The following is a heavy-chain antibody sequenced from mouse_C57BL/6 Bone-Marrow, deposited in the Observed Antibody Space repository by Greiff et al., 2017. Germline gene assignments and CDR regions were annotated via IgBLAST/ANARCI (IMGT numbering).Heavy chain of an antibody. D-gene: IGHD2-13*01. CDR1: GFTFSSYG. CDR2: ISSGGSYT. CDR3: ARHKDGDLYYFDY. Sequence: EVKLQESGGDLVKPGGSLKLSCAASGFTFSSYGMSWVRQTPDKRLEWVATISSGGSYTYYPDSVKGRFTISRDNAKNTLYLQMSSLKSEDTAMYYCARHKDGDLYYFDYWGQGTTLTVSS. J-gene: IGHJ2*01. V-gene: IGHV5-6*01.